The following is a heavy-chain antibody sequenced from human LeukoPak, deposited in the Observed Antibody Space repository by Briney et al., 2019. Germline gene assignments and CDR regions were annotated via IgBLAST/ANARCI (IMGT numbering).Heavy chain of an antibody. D-gene: IGHD2-21*01. Sequence: SVKVSCKASGYTLTSYGISWVRQAPGQGGEGMGWISAYNGNTNNAQKLQGRVTMTTDTSTSSVYMELRSLRSDDTAVYYCARMGYCGGDCSDYWGQGTLVTVSS. CDR1: GYTLTSYG. CDR3: ARMGYCGGDCSDY. J-gene: IGHJ4*02. CDR2: ISAYNGNT. V-gene: IGHV1-18*01.